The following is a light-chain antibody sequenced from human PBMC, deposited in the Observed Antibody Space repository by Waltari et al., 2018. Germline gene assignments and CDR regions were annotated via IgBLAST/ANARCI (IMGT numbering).Light chain of an antibody. CDR1: ESVLYSSNNKNH. Sequence: DIVMTQSPESLAVSLSERATISCKTSESVLYSSNNKNHLAWYQQKPGQPPRLLLYWASTRESGVPDRFIGSGSETDFTLTVTSLQAEDVAVYYCQQYYNTPLTFGGGTKVGVK. CDR3: QQYYNTPLT. V-gene: IGKV4-1*01. CDR2: WAS. J-gene: IGKJ4*01.